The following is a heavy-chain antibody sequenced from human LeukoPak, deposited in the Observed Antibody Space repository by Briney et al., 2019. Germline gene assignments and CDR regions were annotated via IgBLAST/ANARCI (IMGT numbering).Heavy chain of an antibody. CDR2: ISHDGSNK. J-gene: IGHJ6*03. CDR3: ARDGKTYYDFWSGYYSYYYYYMDV. V-gene: IGHV3-30*04. D-gene: IGHD3-3*01. Sequence: GGSLRLSCAASGFTFSSYAMHWVRQAPGKGLEWVAVISHDGSNKYYADSVKGRFTISRDNSKNTLYLQMNSLRAEDTAVYYCARDGKTYYDFWSGYYSYYYYYMDVWGKGTTVTVSS. CDR1: GFTFSSYA.